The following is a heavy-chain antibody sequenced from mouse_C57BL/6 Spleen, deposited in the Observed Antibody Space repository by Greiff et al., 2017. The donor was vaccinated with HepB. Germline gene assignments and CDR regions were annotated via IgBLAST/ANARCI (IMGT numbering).Heavy chain of an antibody. CDR3: ARRGYGSSPSYAMDY. J-gene: IGHJ4*01. CDR2: IHPNSGST. CDR1: GYTFTSYW. Sequence: QVQLQQSGAELVKPGASVKLSCKASGYTFTSYWMHWVKQRPGQGLEWIGMIHPNSGSTNYNEKFKSKATLTVDKSSSTAYMQLSSLTSEDSAVYYCARRGYGSSPSYAMDYWGQGTSVTVSS. D-gene: IGHD1-1*01. V-gene: IGHV1-64*01.